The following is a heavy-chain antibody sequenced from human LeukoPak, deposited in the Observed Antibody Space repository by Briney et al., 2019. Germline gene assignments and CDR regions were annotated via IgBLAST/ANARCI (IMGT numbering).Heavy chain of an antibody. J-gene: IGHJ3*02. Sequence: ASVKVSCKASGYTFTSYYMHWVRQAPGQGLEWMGIINPSGGSTSYAQKFQGRVTMTRDTSTSTVYMELSSLRSEDTAVYYCARARRTGYHGDAFDIWGQGTMVTVSS. CDR2: INPSGGST. CDR3: ARARRTGYHGDAFDI. CDR1: GYTFTSYY. D-gene: IGHD3/OR15-3a*01. V-gene: IGHV1-46*01.